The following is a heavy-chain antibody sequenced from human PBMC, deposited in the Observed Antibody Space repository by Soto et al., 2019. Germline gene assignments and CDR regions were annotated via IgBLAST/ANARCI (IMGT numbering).Heavy chain of an antibody. Sequence: ASVKVSCKASGYTFTSYAMHWVRQAPGQRLEWMGWINAGNGNTKYSQKFQGRVTITRDTSASTAYMELSSLRSEDTAVYYCARGGDSGWYYYGIDVWGQGTTVPVSS. CDR2: INAGNGNT. J-gene: IGHJ6*02. CDR1: GYTFTSYA. D-gene: IGHD6-19*01. V-gene: IGHV1-3*01. CDR3: ARGGDSGWYYYGIDV.